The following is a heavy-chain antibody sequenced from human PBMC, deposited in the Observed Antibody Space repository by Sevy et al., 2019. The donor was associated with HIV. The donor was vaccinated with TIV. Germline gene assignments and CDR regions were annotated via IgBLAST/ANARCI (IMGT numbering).Heavy chain of an antibody. J-gene: IGHJ4*02. Sequence: ASVKVSCKSSGYHLNSYDITWVRQAPGQGLQWMGRITAQSAETRYGFNFQDRVTLRTERSTNSVYMELRNLISNDTGVYYCARGRVCYCEDWGRGTLVTVSS. CDR3: ARGRVCYCED. V-gene: IGHV1-18*01. CDR1: GYHLNSYD. D-gene: IGHD6-13*01. CDR2: ITAQSAET.